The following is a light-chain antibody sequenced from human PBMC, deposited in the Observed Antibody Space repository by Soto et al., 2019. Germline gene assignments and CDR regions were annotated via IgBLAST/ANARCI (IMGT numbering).Light chain of an antibody. J-gene: IGKJ4*01. CDR2: AAS. Sequence: DIQMTQSPSSLSASVGDRVTITCRASQSISIYLNWYQQKPGKAPKFLIYAASSLQSGVPSRFSGIGSGTDFTLTISSLQPEDFATYYCQQSYSTPRLTFGGGTKVEIK. V-gene: IGKV1-39*01. CDR3: QQSYSTPRLT. CDR1: QSISIY.